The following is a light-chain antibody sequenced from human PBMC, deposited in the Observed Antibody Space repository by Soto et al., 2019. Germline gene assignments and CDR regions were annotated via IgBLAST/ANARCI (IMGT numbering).Light chain of an antibody. CDR2: NAS. CDR1: QNVGSW. Sequence: DIQMTQSPSTLSASVGDRVTVTCRASQNVGSWVAWYQQKPGKAPSLLIYNASTMANGVPSRFSGSGSGTEFTLTISSLQPDDFAAYYCQQYSPCSARTFGQGTKVEVK. V-gene: IGKV1-5*01. J-gene: IGKJ1*01. CDR3: QQYSPCSART.